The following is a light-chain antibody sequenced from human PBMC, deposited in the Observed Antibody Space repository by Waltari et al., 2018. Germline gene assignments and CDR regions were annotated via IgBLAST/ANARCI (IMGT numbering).Light chain of an antibody. J-gene: IGLJ3*02. CDR2: ENT. CDR3: QSYDNSLRGSVL. V-gene: IGLV1-40*01. CDR1: DSNIDSFG. Sequence: QSVLTQAPSVSGAPGQRVTISCTGGDSNIDSFGVNWYQYLPGRVPKLIIYENTNRPSGVPDRFSGSKSGTSASLAIDGLQPEDEGDYYCQSYDNSLRGSVLFGGGTKVTV.